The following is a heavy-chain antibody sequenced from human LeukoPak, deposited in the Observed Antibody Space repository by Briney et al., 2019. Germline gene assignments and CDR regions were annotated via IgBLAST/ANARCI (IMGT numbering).Heavy chain of an antibody. J-gene: IGHJ4*02. Sequence: ASVKVSCKASGYTFTSYDINWVRQATGQGLEWMGWMNPNSGSTGYAQKFQGRVTMTRNTSISTAYMELSSLRSEDTAVYYCARGFFMVRGVIRGKPYYFDYWGQGTLVTVSS. CDR3: ARGFFMVRGVIRGKPYYFDY. CDR2: MNPNSGST. V-gene: IGHV1-8*01. D-gene: IGHD3-10*01. CDR1: GYTFTSYD.